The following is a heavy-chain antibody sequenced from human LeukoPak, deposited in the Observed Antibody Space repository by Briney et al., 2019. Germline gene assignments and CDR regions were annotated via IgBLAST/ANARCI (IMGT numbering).Heavy chain of an antibody. D-gene: IGHD4-11*01. CDR3: AKVGLTVTTILDYFDY. CDR1: EFTFTNYA. Sequence: PGGSLRLSCAASEFTFTNYAMHWVRQAPGRGLEWVAVISYDGSNKYYTDSVKGRFTISRDNSKNTLYLQMNSLRAEDTAVYYCAKVGLTVTTILDYFDYWGQGTLVTVSP. CDR2: ISYDGSNK. V-gene: IGHV3-30*04. J-gene: IGHJ4*02.